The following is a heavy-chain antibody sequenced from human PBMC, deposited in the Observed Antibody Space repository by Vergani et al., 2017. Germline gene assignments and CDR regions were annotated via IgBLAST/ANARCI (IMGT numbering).Heavy chain of an antibody. CDR2: IYPGDSDT. CDR3: AGAYYDSSGYHNDAFDI. CDR1: GYSFTSYW. D-gene: IGHD3-22*01. Sequence: EVQLVQSGAEVKKPGESLKISCKGSGYSFTSYWIGWVRQLPGKGLEWMGIIYPGDSDTRYSPSFHGQVTISADKSISTAYLQWSSLKASDTAMYYCAGAYYDSSGYHNDAFDIWGQGTMVTVSS. J-gene: IGHJ3*02. V-gene: IGHV5-51*03.